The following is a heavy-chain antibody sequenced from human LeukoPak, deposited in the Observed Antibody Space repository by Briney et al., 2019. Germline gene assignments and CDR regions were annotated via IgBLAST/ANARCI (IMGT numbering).Heavy chain of an antibody. Sequence: GASVKVSCKASGYTFTGYYMHWVRQAPGQGPEWMGWINPNSGGTNYAQKFQGRVTMTRDTSISTAYMELSRLRSDDTAVYYCAALPDYDFWSGSERPSYGMDVWGQGTTVTVSS. V-gene: IGHV1-2*02. D-gene: IGHD3-3*01. J-gene: IGHJ6*02. CDR2: INPNSGGT. CDR3: AALPDYDFWSGSERPSYGMDV. CDR1: GYTFTGYY.